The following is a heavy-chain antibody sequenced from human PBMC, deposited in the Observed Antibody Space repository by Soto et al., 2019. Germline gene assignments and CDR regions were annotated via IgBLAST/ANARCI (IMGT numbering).Heavy chain of an antibody. J-gene: IGHJ6*02. CDR3: ARAHIYGDYNYYYYYGMDV. CDR1: GGTFSSYT. Sequence: SVKVSCKASGGTFSSYTISWVRQAPGQGLEWMGGIIPIFGTANYAQKFQGRVTITADESTSTANMELSSLRSEDTAVYYCARAHIYGDYNYYYYYGMDVWGQGTTVTVSS. CDR2: IIPIFGTA. V-gene: IGHV1-69*13. D-gene: IGHD4-17*01.